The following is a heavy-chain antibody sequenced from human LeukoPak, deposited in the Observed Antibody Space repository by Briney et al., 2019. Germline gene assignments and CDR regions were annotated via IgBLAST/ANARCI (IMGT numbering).Heavy chain of an antibody. D-gene: IGHD6-19*01. Sequence: SETLSLTCAVYGGSFSGYYWSWIRQPAGKGLEWIGRIYTSGSTNYNPSLKSRVTISVDTSKNQFSLKLSSVTAADTAMYYCARGTLYRGWSYYLDFWGQGSQVTVSS. CDR1: GGSFSGYY. J-gene: IGHJ4*02. V-gene: IGHV4-59*10. CDR2: IYTSGST. CDR3: ARGTLYRGWSYYLDF.